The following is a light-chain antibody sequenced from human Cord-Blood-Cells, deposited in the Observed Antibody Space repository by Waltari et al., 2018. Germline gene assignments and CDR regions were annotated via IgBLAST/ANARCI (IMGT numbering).Light chain of an antibody. CDR1: SSDVGGYTY. Sequence: QSALTQPASVSGSPGQSITISCTGTSSDVGGYTYVSWYQQHPGKAPKLMIYDVSNRHSGVSNRFSGFKSGNTASLTISGLQAEDEADYYCSSYTSSSTLYVFGTGTKVTVL. V-gene: IGLV2-14*01. CDR2: DVS. J-gene: IGLJ1*01. CDR3: SSYTSSSTLYV.